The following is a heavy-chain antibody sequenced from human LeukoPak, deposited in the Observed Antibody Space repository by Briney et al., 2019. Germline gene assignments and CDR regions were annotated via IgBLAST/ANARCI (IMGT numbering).Heavy chain of an antibody. J-gene: IGHJ4*02. CDR1: VFTFSSYW. Sequence: GGSLRPSCAASVFTFSSYWMIWVRQAPGKGLEWVANIKEDGSEKNYVNSVMGRFTITRDNAKNSLYLQMNSLRAEDTAVYYCARDFQSSYWGQGTLVTVSS. CDR3: ARDFQSSY. V-gene: IGHV3-7*01. CDR2: IKEDGSEK.